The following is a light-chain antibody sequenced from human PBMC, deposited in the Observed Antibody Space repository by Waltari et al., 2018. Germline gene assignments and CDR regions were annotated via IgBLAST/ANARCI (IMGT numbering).Light chain of an antibody. J-gene: IGLJ6*01. CDR3: QSADDSYHDV. CDR2: KDD. V-gene: IGLV6-57*03. Sequence: FTQPHSVSGSPGQTVTISCPPSSGSIYSEYLPCYQKRQGKGPRTVSYKDDQRPSGVPDRFSGSIDSASNSASLVISGLKSEDEADYYCQSADDSYHDVFGSGTKLTVL. CDR1: SGSIYSEY.